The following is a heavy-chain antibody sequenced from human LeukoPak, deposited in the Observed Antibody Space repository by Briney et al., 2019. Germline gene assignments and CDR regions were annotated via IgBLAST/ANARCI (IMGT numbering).Heavy chain of an antibody. CDR1: GFTFSTYW. Sequence: GGSLRLSCAASGFTFSTYWMSWVRQAPGKGLEWVANIKQDGSEKYYVDSVKGRFTISRDNAKNSLYLQMNSLRAEDTAVYYCAPYWYGSGTSLGYWGRGTLVTVSS. CDR2: IKQDGSEK. CDR3: APYWYGSGTSLGY. D-gene: IGHD3-10*01. V-gene: IGHV3-7*01. J-gene: IGHJ2*01.